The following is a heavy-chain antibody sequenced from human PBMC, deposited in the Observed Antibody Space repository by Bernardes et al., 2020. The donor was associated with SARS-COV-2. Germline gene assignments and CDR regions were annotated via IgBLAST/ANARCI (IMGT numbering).Heavy chain of an antibody. D-gene: IGHD2-21*01. CDR3: SRLLGACGADCYNWFDP. V-gene: IGHV3-49*03. Sequence: GGSLRLSCAGSGFSFGDYAITWFRQAPGKGLEWVGFIKREAYGGTIQYAAPVRGRFVISRDDSKNIAYLQMNSLKTEDTAVYFCSRLLGACGADCYNWFDPWGQGTLVTVSS. J-gene: IGHJ5*02. CDR2: IKREAYGGTI. CDR1: GFSFGDYA.